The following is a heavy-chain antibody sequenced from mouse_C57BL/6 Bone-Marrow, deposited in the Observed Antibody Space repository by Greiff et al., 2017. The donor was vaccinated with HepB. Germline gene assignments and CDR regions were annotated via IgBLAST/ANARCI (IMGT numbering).Heavy chain of an antibody. CDR3: ARSEGYPWFAY. D-gene: IGHD3-1*01. CDR1: GYTFTSYW. CDR2: IDPSDSYT. J-gene: IGHJ3*01. V-gene: IGHV1-59*01. Sequence: VQLQQPGAELVRPGTSVKLSCKASGYTFTSYWMHWVTQRPGQGLEWIGVIDPSDSYTNYTQKFKGKATLTVDTSSSTAYMQLSSLTSEDSAVYYCARSEGYPWFAYWGQGTLVTVSA.